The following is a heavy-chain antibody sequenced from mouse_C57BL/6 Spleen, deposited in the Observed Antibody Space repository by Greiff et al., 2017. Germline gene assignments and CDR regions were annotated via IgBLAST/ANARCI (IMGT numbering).Heavy chain of an antibody. V-gene: IGHV5-16*01. CDR2: INYDGSST. J-gene: IGHJ2*01. Sequence: EVQVVESEGGLVQPGSSMKLSCTASGFTFGDYYMAWVRQVPEKGLEWVANINYDGSSTYYLDSLKSRFIISRDNAKNILYLQVSSLKSEYTATYYCAREDSSGYLYYFDYWGQGTTLTVSS. CDR3: AREDSSGYLYYFDY. D-gene: IGHD3-2*02. CDR1: GFTFGDYY.